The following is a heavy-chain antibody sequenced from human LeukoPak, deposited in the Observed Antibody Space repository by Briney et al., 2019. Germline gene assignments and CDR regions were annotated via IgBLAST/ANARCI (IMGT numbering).Heavy chain of an antibody. V-gene: IGHV1-8*01. CDR3: ARVTSGWYNWFDP. CDR2: MNPNSGNT. CDR1: GYTFTSYD. Sequence: ASVTVSCKASGYTFTSYDINWVRQATGQGLEWMGWMNPNSGNTGYAQKFQGRVTMTRNTSISTAYMEPSSLRSEDTAVYYCARVTSGWYNWFDPWGQGTLVTVSS. D-gene: IGHD6-19*01. J-gene: IGHJ5*02.